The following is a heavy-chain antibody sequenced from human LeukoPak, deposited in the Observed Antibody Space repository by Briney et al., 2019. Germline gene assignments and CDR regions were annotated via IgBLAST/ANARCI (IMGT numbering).Heavy chain of an antibody. CDR3: AGGSDEQGYYYDSSGYNY. V-gene: IGHV1-69*04. CDR2: IIPILGIA. Sequence: SVTVSCKASGGTFSSYAIRWVRQAPGQGLEWMGRIIPILGIANYAQKFQGRVTITADKSTSTAYMELSSLRSEDTAVYYCAGGSDEQGYYYDSSGYNYWGQGTLVTVSS. CDR1: GGTFSSYA. J-gene: IGHJ4*02. D-gene: IGHD3-22*01.